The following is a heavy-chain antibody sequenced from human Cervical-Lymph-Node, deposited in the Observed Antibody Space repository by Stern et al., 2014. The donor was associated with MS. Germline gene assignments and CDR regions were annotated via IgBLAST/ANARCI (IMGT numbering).Heavy chain of an antibody. V-gene: IGHV1-69*01. J-gene: IGHJ5*02. CDR3: ARDRYYDSSGYYNWFDP. CDR1: GGTFSSYA. CDR2: GITIFGTA. D-gene: IGHD3-22*01. Sequence: QVQLEESGAEVKKPGSSVKVSCKASGGTFSSYAISWARQAPGQGLEWMGGGITIFGTANFAKKFQGRVTITADESTRNAFVALSSLRSEDTAVYYCARDRYYDSSGYYNWFDPWGQGTLVTVSS.